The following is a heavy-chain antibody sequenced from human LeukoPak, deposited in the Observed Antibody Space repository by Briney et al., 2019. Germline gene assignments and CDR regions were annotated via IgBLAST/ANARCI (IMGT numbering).Heavy chain of an antibody. CDR2: INHSGST. Sequence: SETLSLTCAVYGGSFSGYYWSWIRQPPGKGLELIGEINHSGSTNYNPSLKSRVTISVDTSKNQFSLKLSSVTAADTAVYYCARGRPVLLWFGEPSNWFDPWGQGTLVTVSS. D-gene: IGHD3-10*01. J-gene: IGHJ5*02. V-gene: IGHV4-34*01. CDR1: GGSFSGYY. CDR3: ARGRPVLLWFGEPSNWFDP.